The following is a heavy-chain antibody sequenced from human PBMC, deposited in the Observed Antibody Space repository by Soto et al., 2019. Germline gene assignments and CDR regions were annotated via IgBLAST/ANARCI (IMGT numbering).Heavy chain of an antibody. D-gene: IGHD1-26*01. CDR3: ARGPTYSGSYYYGMDV. Sequence: QVQLQQWGAGLLKPSETLSLTCAVYGGSFSGYYWSWIRQPPGKGLEWIGEINHSGSTNYNPSLKRRVTISVDTSKNQFSLKLSSVTAADTAVYYCARGPTYSGSYYYGMDVWGQGTTVTVSS. CDR2: INHSGST. J-gene: IGHJ6*02. V-gene: IGHV4-34*01. CDR1: GGSFSGYY.